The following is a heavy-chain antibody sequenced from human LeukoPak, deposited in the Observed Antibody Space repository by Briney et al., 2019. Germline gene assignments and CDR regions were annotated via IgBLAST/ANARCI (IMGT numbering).Heavy chain of an antibody. J-gene: IGHJ6*03. D-gene: IGHD1-7*01. V-gene: IGHV5-51*01. CDR1: GYSFTSYW. CDR2: IYPGDSDT. Sequence: GESLKISCKGSGYSFTSYWIGWVRQMPGKGLEWMGIIYPGDSDTRYSPSFQGQVTISADKSISTAYLQWSSLKASDTAMYYCARQGTGTGSTYYYMDVWGKGTTVTVSS. CDR3: ARQGTGTGSTYYYMDV.